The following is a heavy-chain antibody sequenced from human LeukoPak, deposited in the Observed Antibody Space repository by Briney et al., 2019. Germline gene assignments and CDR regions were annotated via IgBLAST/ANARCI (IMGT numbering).Heavy chain of an antibody. V-gene: IGHV3-23*01. CDR3: AKDGSSWFVYWFDP. J-gene: IGHJ5*02. CDR2: ISGSGGST. CDR1: GW. Sequence: GGSLRLSCAGSGWMHWVRQAPGKGLEWVSAISGSGGSTYYADSVKGRFTISRDNSKNTLYLQMNSLRAEDTAVYYCAKDGSSWFVYWFDPWGQGTLVTVSS. D-gene: IGHD6-13*01.